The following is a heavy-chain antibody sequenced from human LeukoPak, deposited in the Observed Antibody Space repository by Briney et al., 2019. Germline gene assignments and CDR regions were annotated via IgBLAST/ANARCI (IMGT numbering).Heavy chain of an antibody. D-gene: IGHD4/OR15-4a*01. J-gene: IGHJ4*02. CDR3: VRDGATRLEFDY. V-gene: IGHV3-21*01. CDR2: ISAGSTYI. Sequence: GRSLRLSCAASGFTFSSYAMHWVRQAPGKGLEWVSSISAGSTYIHYADSVKGRFTISRDNARNSLSMQMNSLRAEDTAVYYCVRDGATRLEFDYWGQGTLVTVSS. CDR1: GFTFSSYA.